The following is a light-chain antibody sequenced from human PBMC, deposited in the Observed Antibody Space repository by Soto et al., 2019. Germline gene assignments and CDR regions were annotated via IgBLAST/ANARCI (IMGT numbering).Light chain of an antibody. CDR2: AAS. CDR3: QQYASSPLT. V-gene: IGKV3-20*01. CDR1: QHVSSRF. J-gene: IGKJ4*01. Sequence: EIVLRQSPGTLSLSPGERATLSCRASQHVSSRFVTWYQQRPGQAPRLLIYAASSRATGIPDRFSGSGSGTEFTLAISRLEPEDFAVYFCQQYASSPLTFGGGTKVEIK.